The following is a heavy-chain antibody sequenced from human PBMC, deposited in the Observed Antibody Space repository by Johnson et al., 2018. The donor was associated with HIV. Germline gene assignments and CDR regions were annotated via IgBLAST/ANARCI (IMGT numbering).Heavy chain of an antibody. V-gene: IGHV3-23*04. J-gene: IGHJ3*02. Sequence: VQLVESGGGLVQPGGSLRLSCAASGFTFSSYAMSWVRQAPGKGLEWVSAISGSGGTTYYAGSVKGRFTISRDNAQNSLYLQMNSLRDEDTALYYCAREPQLDRGSHSVVFESWGQGTMVTVSS. CDR2: ISGSGGTT. D-gene: IGHD1-26*01. CDR1: GFTFSSYA. CDR3: AREPQLDRGSHSVVFES.